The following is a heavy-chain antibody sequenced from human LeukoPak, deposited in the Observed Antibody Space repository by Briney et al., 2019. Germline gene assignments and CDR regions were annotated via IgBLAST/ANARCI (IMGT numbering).Heavy chain of an antibody. D-gene: IGHD6-6*01. Sequence: ASVKVSCKASGYTFTGYYMHWVRQAPGQGLEWMGWINPNSGGTNYAQKFQGRVTMTRDTSISTAYMELSRLRSDDTAVYYCGGSIAARQFWFDPWGQGTLVTVSS. CDR1: GYTFTGYY. CDR2: INPNSGGT. V-gene: IGHV1-2*02. J-gene: IGHJ5*02. CDR3: GGSIAARQFWFDP.